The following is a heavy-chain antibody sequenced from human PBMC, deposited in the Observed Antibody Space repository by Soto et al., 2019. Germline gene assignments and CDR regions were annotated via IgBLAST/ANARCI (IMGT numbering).Heavy chain of an antibody. Sequence: GGSLRLSCAASGFTFSSYAMHWVRQAPGKGLEWVAVISYDGCNKYYADSVKGRFTISRDNSKNTLYLQMNSLRAEDTAVYYCARDLLIAVAGDAFDIWGQGTMVTVSS. J-gene: IGHJ3*02. CDR2: ISYDGCNK. CDR1: GFTFSSYA. D-gene: IGHD6-19*01. CDR3: ARDLLIAVAGDAFDI. V-gene: IGHV3-30*04.